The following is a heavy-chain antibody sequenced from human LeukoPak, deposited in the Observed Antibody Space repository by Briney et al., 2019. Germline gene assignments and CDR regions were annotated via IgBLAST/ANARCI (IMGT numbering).Heavy chain of an antibody. Sequence: PSETLSLTCTVSGGSISSSSYYWGWIRQPPGKGLEWIGSIYYSGSTYYNPSLKSRVTISVDTSKNQFSLKLSSVTAADTAVYYCARLVRYYCDSSGVPPWVDYWGQGTLVTVSS. J-gene: IGHJ4*02. V-gene: IGHV4-39*01. CDR1: GGSISSSSYY. D-gene: IGHD3-22*01. CDR2: IYYSGST. CDR3: ARLVRYYCDSSGVPPWVDY.